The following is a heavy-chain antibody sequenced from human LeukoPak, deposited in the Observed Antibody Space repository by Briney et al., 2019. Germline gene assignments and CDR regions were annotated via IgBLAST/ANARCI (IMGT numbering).Heavy chain of an antibody. V-gene: IGHV3-23*01. CDR2: ISVSGGST. D-gene: IGHD1-26*01. CDR3: AKGIKWELPFDY. Sequence: GGYLRLSCAASGFTFSNYAMSWVRQAPGKGLEWVSAISVSGGSTYYADSVKGRFTISRDSSKNTLYLQMNTLRAEDTALYYCAKGIKWELPFDYWGQGTLITVSS. J-gene: IGHJ4*02. CDR1: GFTFSNYA.